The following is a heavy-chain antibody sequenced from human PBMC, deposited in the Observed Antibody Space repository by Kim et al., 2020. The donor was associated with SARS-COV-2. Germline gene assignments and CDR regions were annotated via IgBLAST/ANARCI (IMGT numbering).Heavy chain of an antibody. J-gene: IGHJ4*02. Sequence: IPSLKSGATISVYTSKSQFALKLSSVTAADTAVYYCARAEYSSSSGLFDYWGQGTLVTVSS. D-gene: IGHD6-6*01. CDR3: ARAEYSSSSGLFDY. V-gene: IGHV4-34*04.